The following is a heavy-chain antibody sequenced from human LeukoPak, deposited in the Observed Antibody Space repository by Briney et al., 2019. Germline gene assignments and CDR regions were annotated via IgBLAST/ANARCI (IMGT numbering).Heavy chain of an antibody. Sequence: PSETLSLTCTVSGGSIRSYDWRWIRQPAGKGLEWIGRIYTTGSTNYNPSLKSPVIISVDTSKNQFSLKLSSVTAADTAVYYCAKYSYGYPNWFDPWGQGTLVTVSS. D-gene: IGHD5-18*01. V-gene: IGHV4-4*07. CDR3: AKYSYGYPNWFDP. CDR1: GGSIRSYD. J-gene: IGHJ5*02. CDR2: IYTTGST.